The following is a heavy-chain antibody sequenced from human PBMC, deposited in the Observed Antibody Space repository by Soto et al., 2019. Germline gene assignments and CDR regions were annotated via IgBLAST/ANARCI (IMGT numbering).Heavy chain of an antibody. CDR1: GFTFSNYA. CDR3: AIIRGSGSYTNWNFDV. V-gene: IGHV3-23*01. J-gene: IGHJ2*01. D-gene: IGHD1-26*01. Sequence: EVQVLESGGGLVQPGGSLRLSCAASGFTFSNYAMSWVRQAPGKGLEWVSTIHGGGDYTHYTDSVKGRFTISRDNSRNTMFLQMHSPKAEVTAVYYCAIIRGSGSYTNWNFDVWGCGSLVTVSS. CDR2: IHGGGDYT.